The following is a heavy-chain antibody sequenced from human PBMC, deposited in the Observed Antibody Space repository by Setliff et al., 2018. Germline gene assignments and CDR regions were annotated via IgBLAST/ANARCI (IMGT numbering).Heavy chain of an antibody. CDR2: LSSANNYI. CDR1: GFTFSNYA. CDR3: TTRTAAVRSFDT. D-gene: IGHD6-13*01. V-gene: IGHV3-21*01. Sequence: GESLKISCAVSGFTFSNYAMNWVRQAPGKGLEWVSSLSSANNYIVYADSVKGRFTISRDNAKSSLYLQMNSLSAEDTAVYYCTTRTAAVRSFDTWGQGTLVTVS. J-gene: IGHJ4*02.